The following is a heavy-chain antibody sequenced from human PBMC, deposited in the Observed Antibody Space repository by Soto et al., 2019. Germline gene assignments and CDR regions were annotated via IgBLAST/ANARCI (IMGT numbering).Heavy chain of an antibody. CDR3: TRDARVRAVAGSVVDY. CDR1: GFTFGDYA. D-gene: IGHD6-19*01. Sequence: GGSLRLSCTASGFTFGDYAMSWVRQAPGKGLEWVGFIRSKAYGGTTEYAAPVKGRFTISRDDSKSIAYLQMNSLKTEDTAVYYCTRDARVRAVAGSVVDYWSQGTLVTVSS. J-gene: IGHJ4*02. V-gene: IGHV3-49*04. CDR2: IRSKAYGGTT.